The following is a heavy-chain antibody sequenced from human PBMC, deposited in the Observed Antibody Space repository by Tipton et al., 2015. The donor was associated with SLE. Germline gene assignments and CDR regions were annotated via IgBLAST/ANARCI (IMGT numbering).Heavy chain of an antibody. D-gene: IGHD6-19*01. V-gene: IGHV3-74*01. CDR1: GFTFSSYW. CDR2: INSDGSST. Sequence: SLRLSCAASGFTFSSYWMHWVRQAPGKGLVWVSRINSDGSSTSNADSQKGRFTISRDNAENTLDLQMNSLRAEDAAVCYCTRVSWEYSGGQEPYCDSWGPGPLVPVSS. CDR3: TRVSWEYSGGQEPYCDS. J-gene: IGHJ4*02.